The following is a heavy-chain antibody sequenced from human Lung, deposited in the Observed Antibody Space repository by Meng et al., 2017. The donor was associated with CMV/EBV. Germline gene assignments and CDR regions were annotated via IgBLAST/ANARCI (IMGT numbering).Heavy chain of an antibody. Sequence: QGPLVQSGAEVKNPGASVKVSCKASRLTFNGYDIHWVRQAPGQGLEWMGWINAYNGDTNYAQTLQGRVTMTTDTSTSTAYVELRSLRSDDTAVYYCARVEVGITSGDYWGQGTLVTVSS. CDR3: ARVEVGITSGDY. CDR2: INAYNGDT. V-gene: IGHV1-18*04. J-gene: IGHJ4*02. D-gene: IGHD1-26*01. CDR1: RLTFNGYD.